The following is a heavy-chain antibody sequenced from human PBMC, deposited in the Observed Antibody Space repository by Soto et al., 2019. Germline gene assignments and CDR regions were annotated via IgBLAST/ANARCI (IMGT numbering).Heavy chain of an antibody. J-gene: IGHJ3*02. Sequence: QVQLQESGPGLVKLSETLSLTCSVPGASMRNYYWSWMRQTPGKGLEWIGYIDYSGSTNYNPPIKSRVTIAVDTSRTQLSLRLTSVTAADTAVYHCARADTSGSGRYTPFDAFDIWGQGTMVTVSS. CDR3: ARADTSGSGRYTPFDAFDI. D-gene: IGHD3-10*01. V-gene: IGHV4-59*01. CDR1: GASMRNYY. CDR2: IDYSGST.